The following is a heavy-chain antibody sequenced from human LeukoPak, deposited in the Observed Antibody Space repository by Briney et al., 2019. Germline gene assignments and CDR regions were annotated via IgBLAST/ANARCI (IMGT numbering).Heavy chain of an antibody. CDR3: ARSLGYCSGGSCYAMGYYYMDV. V-gene: IGHV1-69*06. J-gene: IGHJ6*03. D-gene: IGHD2-15*01. Sequence: SVKVSCKASGGTFSTYAISWVRLAPGQGLEWLGGIIPIFGTANYAQKFQGRVTITADKSTSTAYMELSSLRSEDTAVYYCARSLGYCSGGSCYAMGYYYMDVWGKGTTVTVSS. CDR1: GGTFSTYA. CDR2: IIPIFGTA.